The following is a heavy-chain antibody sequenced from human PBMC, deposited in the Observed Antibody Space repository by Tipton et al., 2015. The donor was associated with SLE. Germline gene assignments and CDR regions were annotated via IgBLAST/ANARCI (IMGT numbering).Heavy chain of an antibody. CDR1: GGSIGSHC. Sequence: TLSLTCTVSGGSIGSHCWNWIRQPPGKGLEWIGYVCYTGSTSYNPSPKSRVIMSIDTSNSQFSLKLASMTAADTAVYYCARHKTATRAFDIWGQGTMVTVSS. J-gene: IGHJ3*02. D-gene: IGHD1-1*01. CDR2: VCYTGST. V-gene: IGHV4-59*11. CDR3: ARHKTATRAFDI.